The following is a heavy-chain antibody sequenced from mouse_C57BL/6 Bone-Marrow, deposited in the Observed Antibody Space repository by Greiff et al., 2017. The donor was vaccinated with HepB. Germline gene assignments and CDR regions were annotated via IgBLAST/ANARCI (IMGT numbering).Heavy chain of an antibody. CDR3: ARDYGSSPAWFAY. Sequence: QVQLKESGPGLVQPSQSLSITCTVSGFSLTSYGVHWVRQSPGKGLEWLGVIWSGGSTDYNAAFISRLSISKDNSKSQVFFKMNSLQADDTAIYYCARDYGSSPAWFAYWGQGTLVTVSA. D-gene: IGHD1-1*01. CDR2: IWSGGST. J-gene: IGHJ3*01. CDR1: GFSLTSYG. V-gene: IGHV2-2*01.